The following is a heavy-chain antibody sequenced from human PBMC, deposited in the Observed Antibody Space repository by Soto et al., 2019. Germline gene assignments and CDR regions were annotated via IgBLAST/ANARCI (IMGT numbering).Heavy chain of an antibody. CDR2: IYPGDSDT. J-gene: IGHJ6*03. CDR3: ASRDWSSSSPYYYYMDV. CDR1: GYSFTSYW. V-gene: IGHV5-51*01. Sequence: GESLKISCKGSGYSFTSYWIGWVRQMPGKGLEWMGIIYPGDSDTRYSPSFQGQVTISADKSISTAYLQWSSLKASDTAMYYCASRDWSSSSPYYYYMDVWGKGTTVTVSS. D-gene: IGHD6-6*01.